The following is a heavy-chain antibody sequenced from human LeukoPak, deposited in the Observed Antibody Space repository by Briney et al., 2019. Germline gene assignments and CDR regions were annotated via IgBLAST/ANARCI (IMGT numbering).Heavy chain of an antibody. V-gene: IGHV4-39*01. CDR1: GGSISNTHYY. J-gene: IGHJ4*02. CDR3: ARAMGPDRPFDY. D-gene: IGHD1-14*01. CDR2: LYYSGST. Sequence: PSETLSLTCTVSGGSISNTHYYWGWIRQPPGKGLEWIGTLYYSGSTYYNPSLKSRVTISVDTSKNQFSLKLNSVSAADTAVYYCARAMGPDRPFDYWGQGTLVTVSS.